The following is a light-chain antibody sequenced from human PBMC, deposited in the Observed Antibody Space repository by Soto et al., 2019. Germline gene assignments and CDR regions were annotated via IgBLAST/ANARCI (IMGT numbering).Light chain of an antibody. CDR3: QQYNSYPLT. Sequence: DIQMTQSPSTLSASVGARVTITCRASQSISSWLAWYQQKPGKAPKLLIYKASSLESGVPSRFSGSGSGTEFTLTISSLQPDDFATYYCQQYNSYPLTFGGGTKVYIK. CDR1: QSISSW. CDR2: KAS. V-gene: IGKV1-5*03. J-gene: IGKJ4*01.